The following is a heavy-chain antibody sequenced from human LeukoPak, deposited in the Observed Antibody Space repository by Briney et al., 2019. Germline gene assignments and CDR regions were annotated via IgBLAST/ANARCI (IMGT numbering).Heavy chain of an antibody. J-gene: IGHJ4*02. D-gene: IGHD1-26*01. V-gene: IGHV4-4*02. CDR3: AREDFSGIVGATKPFDY. Sequence: SETLSLTCAVSGGSISSSNWWSWVRQPPGKGLEWIGEIYHSGSTNYNPSLKSRVTISVDKSKNQFSLKLSSVTAADTAVYYCAREDFSGIVGATKPFDYWGQGTLVTVSS. CDR2: IYHSGST. CDR1: GGSISSSNW.